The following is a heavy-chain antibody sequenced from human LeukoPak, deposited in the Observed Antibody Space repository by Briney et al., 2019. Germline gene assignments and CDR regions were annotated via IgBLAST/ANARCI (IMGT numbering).Heavy chain of an antibody. Sequence: SGGSLRLSCAASGFTFSSYAMSWVRQAPGKGLEWVSAISGSGGSTYYADSVKGRFTISRDNSKNTLYLQMNSLRAEDTAVYYCAKLPGLDYYYYMDVWGKGTTVTVSS. CDR1: GFTFSSYA. CDR2: ISGSGGST. D-gene: IGHD3-10*01. V-gene: IGHV3-23*01. CDR3: AKLPGLDYYYYMDV. J-gene: IGHJ6*03.